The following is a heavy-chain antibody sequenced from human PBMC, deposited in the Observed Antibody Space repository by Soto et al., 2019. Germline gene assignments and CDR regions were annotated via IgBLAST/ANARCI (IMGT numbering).Heavy chain of an antibody. CDR2: IYYRGST. D-gene: IGHD1-26*01. J-gene: IGHJ6*02. Sequence: ESLSRACPVSGGSISSHYWSWVRQAPGKGLEWIGHIYYRGSTTYNPSLRSRSTISVDTSNNQFSLKLNSVTTADTAVYYCARDGREASGMDVWGQGTKVTVYS. CDR1: GGSISSHY. CDR3: ARDGREASGMDV. V-gene: IGHV4-59*11.